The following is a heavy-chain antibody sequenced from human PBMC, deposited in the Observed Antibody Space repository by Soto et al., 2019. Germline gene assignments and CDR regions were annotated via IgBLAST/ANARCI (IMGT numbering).Heavy chain of an antibody. CDR3: ERHSIWLLLSDY. CDR1: GGSISSYY. D-gene: IGHD3-22*01. Sequence: SETLSLTCTVSGGSISSYYWSWIRQPPGNGLEWIGYIYYSGSTYYNPSLKSRVTISVDTSKNQFSLKLGSVTATDTAVYFCERHSIWLLLSDYWGQGSLVTVSS. J-gene: IGHJ4*02. V-gene: IGHV4-59*08. CDR2: IYYSGST.